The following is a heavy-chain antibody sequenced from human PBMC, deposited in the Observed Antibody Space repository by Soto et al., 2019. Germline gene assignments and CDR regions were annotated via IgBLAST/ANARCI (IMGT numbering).Heavy chain of an antibody. Sequence: PSETLSLTCTVSGGSISSDDWSWIRQPPGKGLEWIGYIYYSGSTNYKPSLNNRLTLSVDTSKNQFSLKLSSVTAADTAVYYCAGHAVLFCSVTATWGIYTLSLHDAVTIFPSETLSLTCTVSGGSISSYYW. CDR2: IYYSGST. CDR1: GGSISSDD. CDR3: AGHAVLFCSVTATWGIYTLSLHDAVTIFPSETLSLTCTVSGGSISSYY. J-gene: IGHJ4*01. D-gene: IGHD3-3*01. V-gene: IGHV4-59*08.